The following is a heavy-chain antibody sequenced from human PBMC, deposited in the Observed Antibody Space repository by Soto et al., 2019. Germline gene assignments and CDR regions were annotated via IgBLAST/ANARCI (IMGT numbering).Heavy chain of an antibody. D-gene: IGHD4-17*01. CDR3: ARGGSRLRGTAFDI. V-gene: IGHV3-33*01. J-gene: IGHJ3*02. CDR1: GFTFSSYG. Sequence: QVQLVESGGGVVQPGRSLRLSCAASGFTFSSYGMHWVRQAPGKGLEWVAVIWYDGSNKYYADSVKGRFTISRDNSKNTLYLQMNSLRAEDTAVYYCARGGSRLRGTAFDIWGQGTMVTVSS. CDR2: IWYDGSNK.